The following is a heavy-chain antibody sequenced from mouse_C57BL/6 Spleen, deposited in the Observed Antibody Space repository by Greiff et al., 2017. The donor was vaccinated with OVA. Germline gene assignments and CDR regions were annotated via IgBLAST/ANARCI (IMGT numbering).Heavy chain of an antibody. J-gene: IGHJ3*01. V-gene: IGHV1-66*01. Sequence: QVQLKESGPELVKPGASVKISCKASGYSFTSYYIHWVKQRPGQGLEWIGWIYPGSGNTKYNEKFKGKATLTADTSSSTAYMQLSSLTSEDSAVYYCARGGDPDSSGFPFADWGQGTLVTVSA. CDR2: IYPGSGNT. CDR1: GYSFTSYY. D-gene: IGHD3-2*02. CDR3: ARGGDPDSSGFPFAD.